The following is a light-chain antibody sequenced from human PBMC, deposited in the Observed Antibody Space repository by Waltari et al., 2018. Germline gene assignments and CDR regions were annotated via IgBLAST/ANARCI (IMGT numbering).Light chain of an antibody. J-gene: IGLJ3*02. Sequence: QLVLTQSPSASASLGASVKLTCTLSSGHNNNVIAWLQQRPEKGPRYLMKVNSDGSHNKGDDIPDRFSGSGSGAERYLSISSLQSEDEADYICQTGGHGTWVFGGGTKLTVL. CDR1: SGHNNNV. CDR2: VNSDGSH. CDR3: QTGGHGTWV. V-gene: IGLV4-69*01.